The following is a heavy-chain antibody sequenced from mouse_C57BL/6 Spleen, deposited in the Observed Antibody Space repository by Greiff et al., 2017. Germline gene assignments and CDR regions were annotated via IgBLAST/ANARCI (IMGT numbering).Heavy chain of an antibody. CDR1: GYAFSSYW. J-gene: IGHJ3*01. V-gene: IGHV1-80*01. CDR2: IYPGDGDT. D-gene: IGHD4-1*02. Sequence: QVQLQQSGAELVKPGASVKISCKASGYAFSSYWMNWVKQRPGKGLEWIGQIYPGDGDTNYNGKFKGKATLTADKSSSTAYLQLSNLTSEDSAVYFCATTGTIAYWGQGTLVTVSA. CDR3: ATTGTIAY.